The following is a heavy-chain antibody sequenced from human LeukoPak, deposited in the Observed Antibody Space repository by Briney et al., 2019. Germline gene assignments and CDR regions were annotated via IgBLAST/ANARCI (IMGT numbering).Heavy chain of an antibody. Sequence: ASVKVSCKASGGTFSSYAISWVRQAPGQGLEWMGWISVYNGNTNYAQNLQGRVTLTTDTSTSTAYMELRSLRSDDTALYYCARTCSSSSCYMVHWGQGTLVTVSS. J-gene: IGHJ4*02. CDR3: ARTCSSSSCYMVH. D-gene: IGHD2-2*02. CDR1: GGTFSSYA. CDR2: ISVYNGNT. V-gene: IGHV1-18*01.